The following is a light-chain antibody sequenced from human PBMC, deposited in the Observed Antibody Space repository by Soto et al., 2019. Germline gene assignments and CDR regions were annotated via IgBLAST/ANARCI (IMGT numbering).Light chain of an antibody. CDR1: QSVSSSF. Sequence: EIMLTQSPGTLPLSPGERATLSCRASQSVSSSFLAWYQQKPGQAPRLLIYGASSRASGIPDRFSGSGSGTDFTLTISRLEPEDFAVYYCQQYGRSPSGLTFGGGTKVDIK. V-gene: IGKV3-20*01. J-gene: IGKJ4*01. CDR3: QQYGRSPSGLT. CDR2: GAS.